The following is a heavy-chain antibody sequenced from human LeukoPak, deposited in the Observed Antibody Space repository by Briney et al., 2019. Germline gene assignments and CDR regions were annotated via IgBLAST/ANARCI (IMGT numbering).Heavy chain of an antibody. J-gene: IGHJ5*02. CDR3: ARDYYGSESWVNWFDP. CDR1: GGSFSGYY. V-gene: IGHV4-34*01. CDR2: INHSGST. D-gene: IGHD3-10*01. Sequence: SETLSLTCAVYGGSFSGYYWSWIRQPPGKGLGWIGEINHSGSTNYNPSLKSRVTISVDTSKNQFSLKLSSVTAADTAVYYCARDYYGSESWVNWFDPWGQGTLVTVSS.